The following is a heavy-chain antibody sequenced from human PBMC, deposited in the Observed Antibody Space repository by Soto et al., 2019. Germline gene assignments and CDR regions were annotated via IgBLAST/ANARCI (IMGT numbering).Heavy chain of an antibody. Sequence: SETLSLTCTVSGTSISSGGTFWGWIRHSPGKGLEWMGNMYYDGSTNYNPSLKSRVSMSVDTSKNEISMTLTALTAADTAVYYCARRRYSYGHYYLDHWGQGTLITVYS. CDR3: ARRRYSYGHYYLDH. CDR2: MYYDGST. J-gene: IGHJ4*01. D-gene: IGHD5-18*01. V-gene: IGHV4-39*01. CDR1: GTSISSGGTF.